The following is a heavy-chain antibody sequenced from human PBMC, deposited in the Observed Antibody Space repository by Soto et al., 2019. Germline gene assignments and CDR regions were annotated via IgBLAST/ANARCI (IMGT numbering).Heavy chain of an antibody. Sequence: AASVKVSCKASGYTFTSYGISWVRQAPGQGLEWMGWISAYNGNTNYAQKLQGRVTMTTDTSTSTAYMELRSLRSDDTAVYYCARDSCSSTRCSSSCFDTWGQGTLVTVSS. CDR1: GYTFTSYG. V-gene: IGHV1-18*01. CDR2: ISAYNGNT. D-gene: IGHD2-2*01. CDR3: ARDSCSSTRCSSSCFDT. J-gene: IGHJ5*02.